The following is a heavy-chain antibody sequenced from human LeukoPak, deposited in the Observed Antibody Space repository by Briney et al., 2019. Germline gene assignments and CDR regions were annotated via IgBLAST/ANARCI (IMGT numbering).Heavy chain of an antibody. CDR1: GFTFDDYT. CDR3: AKDIRPNYYGSGSYLSYFDY. J-gene: IGHJ4*02. D-gene: IGHD3-10*01. Sequence: GGSLRLYCAASGFTFDDYTMHWVRQAPGKGLEWVSLISWDGGSTYYADSVKGRFTISRDNSKNSLYLQMNSLRTEDTALYYRAKDIRPNYYGSGSYLSYFDYWGQGTLVTVSS. V-gene: IGHV3-43*01. CDR2: ISWDGGST.